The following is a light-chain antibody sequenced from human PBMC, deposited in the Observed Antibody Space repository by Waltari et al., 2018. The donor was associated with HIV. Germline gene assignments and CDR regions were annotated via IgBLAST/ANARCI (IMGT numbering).Light chain of an antibody. Sequence: EIVMSPSPATLSASPGDRVTISCRASQNVITNLAWYQQKPGQAPSLLIYGASTRASGIPARFTGGGSGSDFTLTINSLQSEDCGLYYCQQYNGWPRTFGQGTKV. CDR2: GAS. J-gene: IGKJ1*01. CDR3: QQYNGWPRT. V-gene: IGKV3-15*01. CDR1: QNVITN.